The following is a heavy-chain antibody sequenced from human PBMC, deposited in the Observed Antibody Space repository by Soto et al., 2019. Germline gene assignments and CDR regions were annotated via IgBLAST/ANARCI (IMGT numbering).Heavy chain of an antibody. J-gene: IGHJ4*02. CDR2: INAGNGNT. D-gene: IGHD3-3*01. CDR3: ARAQDFWSGYYVSQDYYFDY. CDR1: GYTCTSYG. Sequence: ASVKVSWKASGYTCTSYGMHWVRHAPGQRLEWMGWINAGNGNTKYSQKFQGRVNITRDTSASTAYMELSSLRSEDTAVYYCARAQDFWSGYYVSQDYYFDYWGQGTLVTVSS. V-gene: IGHV1-3*01.